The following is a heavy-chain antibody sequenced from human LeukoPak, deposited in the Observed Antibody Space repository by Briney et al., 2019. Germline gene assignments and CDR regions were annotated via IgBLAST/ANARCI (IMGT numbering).Heavy chain of an antibody. Sequence: SETLSLTCTVSGGSISSSSYYWGWIRQPPGKGLEWIGSIYYSGSTYYNPSLKSRVTISVDTSKNQFSLKLSSVTAADTAVYYCARLPAVYYDFWSGYVGYMDVWGKGTTVTVSS. CDR2: IYYSGST. CDR3: ARLPAVYYDFWSGYVGYMDV. J-gene: IGHJ6*03. V-gene: IGHV4-39*01. CDR1: GGSISSSSYY. D-gene: IGHD3-3*01.